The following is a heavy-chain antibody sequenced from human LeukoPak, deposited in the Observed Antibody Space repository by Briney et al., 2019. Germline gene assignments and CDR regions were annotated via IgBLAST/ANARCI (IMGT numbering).Heavy chain of an antibody. V-gene: IGHV3-30*02. J-gene: IGHJ5*02. CDR2: IRYDGSNK. CDR3: AKDRRGGSCPWFDP. D-gene: IGHD2-15*01. Sequence: VGSLRLSCAASGFTFSSYGMHWVRQAPGKGLEWVAFIRYDGSNKYYADSVKGRFTISRDNSKNTLYLQMNSLRAEDTAVYYCAKDRRGGSCPWFDPWGQGTLVTVSS. CDR1: GFTFSSYG.